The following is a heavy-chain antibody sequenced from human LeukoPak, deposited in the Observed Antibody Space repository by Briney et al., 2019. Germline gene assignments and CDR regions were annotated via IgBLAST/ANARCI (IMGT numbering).Heavy chain of an antibody. CDR3: AGLGVTQQYYYGMDV. D-gene: IGHD3-3*01. V-gene: IGHV4-34*01. J-gene: IGHJ6*02. CDR2: INHSGST. CDR1: GGSFSNYY. Sequence: SETLSLTCAVYGGSFSNYYWSWIRQPPGKGLEWIGEINHSGSTNYNPSLKSRVTISVDTSKNQFSLKLSSVTAADTAVYYCAGLGVTQQYYYGMDVWGQGTTVTVSS.